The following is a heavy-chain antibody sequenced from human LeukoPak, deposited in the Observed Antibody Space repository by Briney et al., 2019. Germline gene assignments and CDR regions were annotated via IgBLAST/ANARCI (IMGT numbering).Heavy chain of an antibody. J-gene: IGHJ5*02. Sequence: SETLSLTCTVSGGSISSGSYYWSWIRQPAGKGLEWIGRIYTSGSTNYNPSLKSRVTISVDTSKNQFSLKLSSVTAADTAVYYCARVGDEFYYDHGFDPWGQGTPVTVSS. CDR2: IYTSGST. D-gene: IGHD3-16*01. CDR1: GGSISSGSYY. CDR3: ARVGDEFYYDHGFDP. V-gene: IGHV4-61*02.